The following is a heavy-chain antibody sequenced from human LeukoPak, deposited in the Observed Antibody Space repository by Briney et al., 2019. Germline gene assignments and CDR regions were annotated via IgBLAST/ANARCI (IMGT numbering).Heavy chain of an antibody. CDR3: ARSGYYDSSAYHTAHY. Sequence: TSETLSLTCTVSGGSISSGDYYWTWIRQPPGKGLEWIAYIYYTGSTYYNPSLKSRVTISVDTSKNQFSLKLSSVTAADTAVYYCARSGYYDSSAYHTAHYWGQGTLVTVSS. D-gene: IGHD3-22*01. CDR1: GGSISSGDYY. CDR2: IYYTGST. V-gene: IGHV4-30-4*01. J-gene: IGHJ4*02.